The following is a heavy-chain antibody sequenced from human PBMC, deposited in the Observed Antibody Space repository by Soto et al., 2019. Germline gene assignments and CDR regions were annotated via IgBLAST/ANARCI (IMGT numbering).Heavy chain of an antibody. CDR1: GGTFSSYA. D-gene: IGHD3-22*01. V-gene: IGHV1-69*13. J-gene: IGHJ6*01. CDR2: IIPIFGTA. CDR3: ARDKVGYYDSSGYYRVSVPPDYYYGMDV. Sequence: VASVKVSCKASGGTFSSYAISWVRQAPGQGLEWMGGIIPIFGTANYAQKFQGRVTITADESTSAAYMGLSSLRSEDTAVYYCARDKVGYYDSSGYYRVSVPPDYYYGMDVWGQGTTVTVSS.